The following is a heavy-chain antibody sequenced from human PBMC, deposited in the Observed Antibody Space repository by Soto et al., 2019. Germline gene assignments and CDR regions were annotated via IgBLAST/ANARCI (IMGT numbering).Heavy chain of an antibody. D-gene: IGHD5-12*01. J-gene: IGHJ6*02. V-gene: IGHV5-51*01. CDR1: GYSFTSYW. CDR2: IYVGDSDI. Sequence: GESLKISCKGSGYSFTSYWIGWVRQMPGKGLEWMGIIYVGDSDIRYNPSFRGQVTISADKSTSTAYLQWTSLKASDTAIYYCARRGGSSGKGSYYGMDVWGQGTTVTVSS. CDR3: ARRGGSSGKGSYYGMDV.